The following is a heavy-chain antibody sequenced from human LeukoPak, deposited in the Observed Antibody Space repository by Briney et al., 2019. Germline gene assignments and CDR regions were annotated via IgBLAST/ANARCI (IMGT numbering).Heavy chain of an antibody. CDR2: IKQDGSEK. CDR1: GFTVSSNY. V-gene: IGHV3-7*01. J-gene: IGHJ4*02. Sequence: GGSLRLSCAASGFTVSSNYMNWVRQAPGKGLEWVANIKQDGSEKYYVDSVKGRFTISRDNAKNSLYLQMNSLRAEDTAVYYCARHGEFRVTSRFDYWGQGTLVTVSS. CDR3: ARHGEFRVTSRFDY. D-gene: IGHD3-10*01.